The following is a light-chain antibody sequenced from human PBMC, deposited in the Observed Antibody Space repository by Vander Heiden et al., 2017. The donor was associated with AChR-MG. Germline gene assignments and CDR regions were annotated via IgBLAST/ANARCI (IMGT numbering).Light chain of an antibody. J-gene: IGKJ3*01. V-gene: IGKV3-15*01. CDR2: GAS. Sequence: EIVMTQSPATLSVSPGERATLSCRASQSVSSNLAWYQQKRGQAPRLLIYGASTRATGIPARFSGSGSGTEFTLTISSLQSEDFAVYYCQQYNNWPPFTFGHGTKVDIK. CDR1: QSVSSN. CDR3: QQYNNWPPFT.